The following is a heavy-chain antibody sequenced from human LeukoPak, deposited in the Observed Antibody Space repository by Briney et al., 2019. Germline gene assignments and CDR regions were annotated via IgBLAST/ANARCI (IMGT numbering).Heavy chain of an antibody. CDR1: GFTFGDYT. Sequence: GGSLRLSCTASGFTFGDYTMNWVRQAPGKGLEWVSFIDTSGSYIYYGDSLKGRVTISRDNAKNSLYLQMNGLRAEDTAVYYCARGRSITLLRGVAMSDGFDIWGQGAMVTVSS. D-gene: IGHD3-10*01. CDR3: ARGRSITLLRGVAMSDGFDI. J-gene: IGHJ3*02. V-gene: IGHV3-21*01. CDR2: IDTSGSYI.